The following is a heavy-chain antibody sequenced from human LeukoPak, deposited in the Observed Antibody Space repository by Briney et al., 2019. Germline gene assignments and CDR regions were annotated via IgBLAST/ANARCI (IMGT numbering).Heavy chain of an antibody. D-gene: IGHD3-9*01. J-gene: IGHJ4*02. CDR1: GFTFSSYG. CDR2: IWYDGSNK. V-gene: IGHV3-33*06. Sequence: GGSLRLSCAASGFTFSSYGMHWVRRAPGKGLEWVAVIWYDGSNKYYADSVKGRFTISRDNSKNTLYLQMNSLRAEDTAVYYCAKDGNILLRYFDWLLPEFDYWGQGTLVTVSS. CDR3: AKDGNILLRYFDWLLPEFDY.